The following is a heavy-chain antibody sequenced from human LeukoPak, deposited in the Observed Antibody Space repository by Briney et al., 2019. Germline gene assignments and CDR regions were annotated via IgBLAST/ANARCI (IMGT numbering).Heavy chain of an antibody. CDR3: ARGLGSSGYPSNSD. CDR1: GGSIISYY. D-gene: IGHD3-22*01. J-gene: IGHJ4*02. Sequence: SETLSLTCTVSGGSIISYYWSWIRQPPGKGLEWIGYIYYSGSTNYNPSLKSRVTISVDTSKNQFSLKLSSVTAADTAVYYCARGLGSSGYPSNSDWGQGTLVTVSS. V-gene: IGHV4-59*01. CDR2: IYYSGST.